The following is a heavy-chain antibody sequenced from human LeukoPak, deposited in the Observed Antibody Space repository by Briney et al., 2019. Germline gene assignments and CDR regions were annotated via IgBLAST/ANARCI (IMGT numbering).Heavy chain of an antibody. CDR1: GGSFSGYY. CDR3: ARGRRIQLYKDAFDI. D-gene: IGHD5-18*01. CDR2: INHSGST. V-gene: IGHV4-34*01. Sequence: PSETLSLTCAVYGGSFSGYYWSWIRQPPGKGLEWIGEINHSGSTNYNPSLKSRATISVDTSMNQFSLKLSSVTAADTAVYYCARGRRIQLYKDAFDIWGQGTMVTVSS. J-gene: IGHJ3*02.